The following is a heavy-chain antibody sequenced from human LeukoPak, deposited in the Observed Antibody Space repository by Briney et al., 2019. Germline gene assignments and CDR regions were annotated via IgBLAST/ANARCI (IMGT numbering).Heavy chain of an antibody. CDR2: IKQDGSEK. Sequence: GGSLRLSCAASGFTFSSYWMSWVRQAPGKGLEWVANIKQDGSEKYYVDSVKGRFTISRDNAKNSLYLQMNSLRAEDTAVYYCARDLGYCSSTSCYGTAYDYWGQGTLVTVSS. V-gene: IGHV3-7*01. D-gene: IGHD2-2*01. J-gene: IGHJ4*02. CDR1: GFTFSSYW. CDR3: ARDLGYCSSTSCYGTAYDY.